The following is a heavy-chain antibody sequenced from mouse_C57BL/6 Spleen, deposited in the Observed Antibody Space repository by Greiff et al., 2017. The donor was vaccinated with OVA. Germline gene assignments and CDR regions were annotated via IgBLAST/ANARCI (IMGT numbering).Heavy chain of an antibody. V-gene: IGHV1-64*01. Sequence: QVQLQQPGAELVKPGASVKLSCKASGYTFTSYWMHWVKQRPGQGLEWIGMIHPNSGSTNYNEKFKSKATLTVDKSSSTAYMQLSSLTSEDSAVYYCARGRGNYVAYWGQGTLVTVSA. CDR1: GYTFTSYW. D-gene: IGHD2-1*01. CDR3: ARGRGNYVAY. CDR2: IHPNSGST. J-gene: IGHJ3*01.